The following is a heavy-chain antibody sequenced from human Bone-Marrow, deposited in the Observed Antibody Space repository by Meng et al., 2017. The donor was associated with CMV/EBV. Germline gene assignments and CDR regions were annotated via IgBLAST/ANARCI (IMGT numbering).Heavy chain of an antibody. CDR2: IYSGGSD. J-gene: IGHJ4*02. CDR1: GGSISGGDYF. V-gene: IGHV4-30-4*08. Sequence: LRLSCTVSGGSISGGDYFWSWIRQPPGKGLEWIGYIYSGGSDYYNPALKSRVTISLDPSKNQVSLKLTSVTAADTAVYFCTRANAATRQLRGIDFWGQGTLVTVS. D-gene: IGHD1-1*01. CDR3: TRANAATRQLRGIDF.